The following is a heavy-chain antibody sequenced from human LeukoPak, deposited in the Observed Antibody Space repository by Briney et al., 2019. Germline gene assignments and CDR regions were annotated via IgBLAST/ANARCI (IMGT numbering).Heavy chain of an antibody. CDR3: AREPGRDYDSSGYYPDAFDI. D-gene: IGHD3-22*01. V-gene: IGHV4-30-4*01. Sequence: SETLSLTCTVSGGSISRGDYYWSWIRQPPGKGLEWIGYIYYSGSPYYNPSLKSRVTISVETSKNQFSLKLSSVTAADTAVYYCAREPGRDYDSSGYYPDAFDIWGQGTMVTVSS. CDR2: IYYSGSP. CDR1: GGSISRGDYY. J-gene: IGHJ3*02.